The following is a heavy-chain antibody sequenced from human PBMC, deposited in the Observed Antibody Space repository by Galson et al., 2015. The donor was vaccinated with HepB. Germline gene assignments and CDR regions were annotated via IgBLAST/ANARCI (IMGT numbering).Heavy chain of an antibody. Sequence: SLRLSCAASGFTFSSNAMAWVRQAPGKGLEWVSAIGGRSDYTYYADSVKGRFTISRDNSKNTMYLQMNSLRGGDTAVYFCAKEFVSRHSLTLDFRGQGALVTASS. V-gene: IGHV3-23*01. CDR1: GFTFSSNA. J-gene: IGHJ4*02. CDR3: AKEFVSRHSLTLDF. D-gene: IGHD1-26*01. CDR2: IGGRSDYT.